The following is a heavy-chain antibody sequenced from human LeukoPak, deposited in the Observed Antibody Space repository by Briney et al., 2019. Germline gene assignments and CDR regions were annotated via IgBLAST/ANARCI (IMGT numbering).Heavy chain of an antibody. D-gene: IGHD3-10*01. CDR1: GYTFTGYH. Sequence: ASVKVSCKASGYTFTGYHMHRVRQAPGQGLEWMGRINPNSGGTNYAQKFQGRVTMTRDTSISTAYMELSRLRSDDTAVYYCERGGSSYRFGEYPYYFDYWGQGTLVTVSS. J-gene: IGHJ4*02. V-gene: IGHV1-2*06. CDR2: INPNSGGT. CDR3: ERGGSSYRFGEYPYYFDY.